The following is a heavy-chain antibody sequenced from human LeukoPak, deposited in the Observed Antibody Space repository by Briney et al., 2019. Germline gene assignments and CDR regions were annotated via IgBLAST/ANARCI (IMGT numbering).Heavy chain of an antibody. CDR3: AKDDYGDYVGYFDL. J-gene: IGHJ2*01. CDR2: ISWNSGSI. Sequence: SGGSLRLSCAASGFTFDDYAMHWVRQAPGKGLEWVSGISWNSGSIGYADSVKGRFTISRDNAKNSLYLQMNSLRAEDTALYYCAKDDYGDYVGYFDLWGRGTLVTVSS. CDR1: GFTFDDYA. V-gene: IGHV3-9*01. D-gene: IGHD4-17*01.